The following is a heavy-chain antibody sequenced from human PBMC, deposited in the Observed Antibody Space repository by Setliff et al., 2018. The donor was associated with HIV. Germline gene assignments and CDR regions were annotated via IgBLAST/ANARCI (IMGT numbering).Heavy chain of an antibody. CDR2: ISPNNGVA. CDR3: ARPRVFDYFDV. Sequence: ASVKVSCKATEYMILAYKMNWVLQAPGQGLEWIGRISPNNGVAKDAPKFQGSVIMTLDTSISTAYLELPRLTSDDAAVYYCARPRVFDYFDVWGQGTMVTVSS. D-gene: IGHD3-16*01. J-gene: IGHJ3*01. CDR1: EYMILAYK. V-gene: IGHV1-2*06.